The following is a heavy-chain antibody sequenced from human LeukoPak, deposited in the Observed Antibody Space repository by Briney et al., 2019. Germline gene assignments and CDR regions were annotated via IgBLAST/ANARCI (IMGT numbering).Heavy chain of an antibody. CDR3: ARDYLAHEQTWFGEPNY. CDR1: GFTFSSYA. D-gene: IGHD3-10*01. CDR2: ISYDGSNK. Sequence: PGGSLRLSCAASGFTFSSYAMHWVRQAPGKGLEWVAVISYDGSNKYYADSVKGRFTISRDNSKNTLYLQMNSLRAEDTAVYYCARDYLAHEQTWFGEPNYWGQGTLVTVSS. V-gene: IGHV3-30-3*01. J-gene: IGHJ4*02.